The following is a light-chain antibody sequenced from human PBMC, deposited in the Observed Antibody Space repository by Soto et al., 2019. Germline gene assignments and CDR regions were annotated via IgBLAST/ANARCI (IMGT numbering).Light chain of an antibody. Sequence: DIQMTQSPSSLSASVGDRVTITCRASQSIGFYLNWYQHKPGKAPMLLIYAASSLQSGVPSRFSGSGSWTNFTLSISSLQPEDFATYFCQQSFGPPWTFCRGTTVEIK. CDR1: QSIGFY. V-gene: IGKV1-39*01. J-gene: IGKJ1*01. CDR3: QQSFGPPWT. CDR2: AAS.